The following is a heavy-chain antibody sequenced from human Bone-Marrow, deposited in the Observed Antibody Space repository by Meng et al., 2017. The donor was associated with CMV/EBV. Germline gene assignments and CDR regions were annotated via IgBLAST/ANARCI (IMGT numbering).Heavy chain of an antibody. D-gene: IGHD2-8*02. CDR3: AGGPGYWYLDY. CDR2: ISYSGRS. J-gene: IGHJ4*02. V-gene: IGHV4-4*01. CDR1: GASSSNSYW. Sequence: TCAVSGASSSNSYWGSWVRQTPGKGLEWIGEISYSGRSKYTPSLKGRVTVSVNKTTNHFSLKVASVTAADAGVYFCAGGPGYWYLDYWGQGNLVTVSS.